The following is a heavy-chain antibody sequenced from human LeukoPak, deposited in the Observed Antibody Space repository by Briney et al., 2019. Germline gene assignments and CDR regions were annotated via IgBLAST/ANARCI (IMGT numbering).Heavy chain of an antibody. CDR1: GYSFTSYW. Sequence: GESLQISCKGSGYSFTSYWIGWVRQMPGKGLEWVGIIYPGDSDTRYSPSFQGQVTISADKSISTAYLQWSSLKASDTAMYYCARGGYYDSSGYPTPMGFDYWGQGTLVTVSS. J-gene: IGHJ4*02. CDR2: IYPGDSDT. D-gene: IGHD3-22*01. V-gene: IGHV5-51*01. CDR3: ARGGYYDSSGYPTPMGFDY.